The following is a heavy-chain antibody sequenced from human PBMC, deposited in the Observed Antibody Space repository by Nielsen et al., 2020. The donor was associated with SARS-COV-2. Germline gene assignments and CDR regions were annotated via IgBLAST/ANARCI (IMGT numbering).Heavy chain of an antibody. CDR3: ARGRRRGVVVVVAASSRLISFDY. D-gene: IGHD2-15*01. CDR2: IYYSGST. V-gene: IGHV4-39*01. Sequence: WIRQPPGKGLEWIGSIYYSGSTYYNPSLKSRVTISVDTSKNQFSLKLSSVTAADTAVYYCARGRRRGVVVVVAASSRLISFDYWGQGTLVTVSS. J-gene: IGHJ4*02.